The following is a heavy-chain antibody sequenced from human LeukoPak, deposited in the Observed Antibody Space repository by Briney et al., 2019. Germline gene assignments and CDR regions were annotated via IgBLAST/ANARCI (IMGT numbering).Heavy chain of an antibody. D-gene: IGHD3-22*01. V-gene: IGHV1-2*02. CDR1: GYTFTGYY. CDR2: INPNSGGT. Sequence: GASVKVSCKASGYTFTGYYMHWVRQAPGQGLEWMGWINPNSGGTNYAQKFQGRVTMTRDTSISTAYMELSRLRSDDTAVYYCARESYYYDSSGYLWGQGTLVTVSS. J-gene: IGHJ4*02. CDR3: ARESYYYDSSGYL.